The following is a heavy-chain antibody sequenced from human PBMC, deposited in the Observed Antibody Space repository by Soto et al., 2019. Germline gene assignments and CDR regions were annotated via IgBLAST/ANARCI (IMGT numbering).Heavy chain of an antibody. D-gene: IGHD6-19*01. CDR1: GFTFSSYA. V-gene: IGHV3-30-3*01. Sequence: QPGGSLRLSCAASGFTFSSYAMHWVRQAPGKGLEWVAVISYDGSNKYYADSVKGRFTISRDNSKNTLYLQMNSLRAEDTAVYYCARGGYSSGWYRYYYYGMDVWGQGTTVTVSS. J-gene: IGHJ6*02. CDR3: ARGGYSSGWYRYYYYGMDV. CDR2: ISYDGSNK.